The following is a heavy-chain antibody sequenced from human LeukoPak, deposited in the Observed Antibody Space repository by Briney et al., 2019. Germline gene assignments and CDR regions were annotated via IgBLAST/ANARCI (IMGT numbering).Heavy chain of an antibody. Sequence: PSETLSLTCTVSGASISSSSYYLHWIRQPPGKGLEWIGEIDHSGNTKYNPSLKNRLTISVDTSKNQFSLNLSSVTATAVYYCVIFIMGTTTTDYWGQGTLVTVSS. CDR2: IDHSGNT. CDR3: VIFIMGTTTTDY. V-gene: IGHV4-39*01. J-gene: IGHJ4*02. CDR1: GASISSSSYY. D-gene: IGHD1-26*01.